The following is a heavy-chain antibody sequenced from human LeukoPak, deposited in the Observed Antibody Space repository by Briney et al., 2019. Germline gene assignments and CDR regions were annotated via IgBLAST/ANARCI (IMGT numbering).Heavy chain of an antibody. D-gene: IGHD1-26*01. CDR3: ARVGATTDQYYYYYYMDV. Sequence: SETLSLTCTVSGYSISSGHYWGWIRQPPGKGLEWIGSIYHSGSIYYNPSLNSRVTMSVDTSKNQFSLKLSSVTAADTAVYYCARVGATTDQYYYYYYMDVWGKGTTVTVSS. CDR2: IYHSGSI. V-gene: IGHV4-38-2*02. J-gene: IGHJ6*03. CDR1: GYSISSGHY.